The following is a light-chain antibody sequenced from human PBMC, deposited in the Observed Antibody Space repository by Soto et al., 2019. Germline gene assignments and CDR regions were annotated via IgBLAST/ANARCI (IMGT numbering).Light chain of an antibody. V-gene: IGLV2-14*01. J-gene: IGLJ1*01. Sequence: QSALTQPASVSGSRGHSITISCTGTSSDVGAYNYVSWYQQYPGKAPKLMIYGVTNRPSGVSNRFSGSKTGNTASLTISGLQAEDEADYYCFSHRGGDSHVFGTGTKVTVL. CDR3: FSHRGGDSHV. CDR1: SSDVGAYNY. CDR2: GVT.